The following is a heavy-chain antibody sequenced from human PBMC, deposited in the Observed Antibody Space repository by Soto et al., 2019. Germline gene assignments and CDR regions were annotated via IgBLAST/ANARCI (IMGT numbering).Heavy chain of an antibody. CDR2: IYYSGTT. CDR3: ARGYGSSGYYFTHRSQNKRAEYFQH. Sequence: SETLSLTCTVSGGSISNYYWTWIRQPPGKGLQWIGYIYYSGTTNYNPSLKSRVTISVDTSKNQFSLKLSFVTAADTAVYYCARGYGSSGYYFTHRSQNKRAEYFQHWGQGTLVTVSS. D-gene: IGHD3-22*01. V-gene: IGHV4-59*12. J-gene: IGHJ1*01. CDR1: GGSISNYY.